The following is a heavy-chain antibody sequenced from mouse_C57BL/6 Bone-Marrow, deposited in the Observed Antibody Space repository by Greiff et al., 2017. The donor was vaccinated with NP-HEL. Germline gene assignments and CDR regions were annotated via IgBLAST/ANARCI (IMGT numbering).Heavy chain of an antibody. CDR3: ARWDYGSSSFAY. D-gene: IGHD1-1*01. CDR1: GYTFTDYY. J-gene: IGHJ3*01. Sequence: VQLQQSGPELVKPGASVKISCKASGYTFTDYYMNWVKQSHGKSLEWIGDINPNNGGTSYNQKFKGKATLTVDKSSSTAYMELRSLTSEDSAVYYCARWDYGSSSFAYWGQGTLVTVSA. V-gene: IGHV1-26*01. CDR2: INPNNGGT.